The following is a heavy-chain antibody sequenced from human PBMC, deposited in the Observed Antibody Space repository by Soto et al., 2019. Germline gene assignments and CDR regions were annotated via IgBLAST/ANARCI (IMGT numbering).Heavy chain of an antibody. J-gene: IGHJ3*01. CDR1: GFTFSHYW. Sequence: EVQLVESGGGLVQPGGCLRLSCAASGFTFSHYWMSWVRQAPGKGLEWVANIKTDGSAKYYVDSVTGRFTLSRDNAKNSLHLQMNSLRAEDTAVYYCARDLPRSGYNYREALDLWGQGTMVTVSS. V-gene: IGHV3-7*01. CDR2: IKTDGSAK. D-gene: IGHD3-22*01. CDR3: ARDLPRSGYNYREALDL.